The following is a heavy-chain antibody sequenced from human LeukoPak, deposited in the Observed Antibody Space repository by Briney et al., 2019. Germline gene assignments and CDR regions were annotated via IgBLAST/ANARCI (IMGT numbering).Heavy chain of an antibody. V-gene: IGHV4-39*01. J-gene: IGHJ4*02. Sequence: SETLSLTCTVSGGSISSSRYYWGWIRQPPGKGLEWIGSIYYSGSTYYNPSLKSRVTISVDTSKNQFSLKLSSVTAADTAVYYCARHISYDTGDYWGQGTLVTVSS. CDR3: ARHISYDTGDY. CDR1: GGSISSSRYY. CDR2: IYYSGST. D-gene: IGHD3-10*01.